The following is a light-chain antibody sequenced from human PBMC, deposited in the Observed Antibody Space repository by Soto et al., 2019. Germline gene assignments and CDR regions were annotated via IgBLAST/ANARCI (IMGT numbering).Light chain of an antibody. J-gene: IGKJ1*01. CDR3: QQYDGVPRT. CDR2: AAS. CDR1: QDISNF. V-gene: IGKV1-27*01. Sequence: DIQMTQSPSSLSASVGDRVTITCRASQDISNFLAWYQQNPGQVPKVLIYAASTLQSGVPSRFSGSGSGTDFTLTISSLQPEDVATYYCQQYDGVPRTFGQGTKVESK.